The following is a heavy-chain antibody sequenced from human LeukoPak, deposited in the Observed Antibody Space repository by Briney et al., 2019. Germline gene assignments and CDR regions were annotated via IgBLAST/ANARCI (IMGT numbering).Heavy chain of an antibody. Sequence: GASVKVSCKASGYTFTGYYMHWVRQAPGQGLEWMGWINPNSGGTNYAQKVQGRVTMTRDTSISTAYMELSRLRSDDTAVYYCARDLGPKYYDFWSGYLVYWGQGTLVTVSS. D-gene: IGHD3-3*01. CDR3: ARDLGPKYYDFWSGYLVY. CDR2: INPNSGGT. J-gene: IGHJ4*02. CDR1: GYTFTGYY. V-gene: IGHV1-2*02.